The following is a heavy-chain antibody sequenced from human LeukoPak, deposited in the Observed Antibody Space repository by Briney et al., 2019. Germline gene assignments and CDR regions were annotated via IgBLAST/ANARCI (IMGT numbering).Heavy chain of an antibody. CDR1: GGSISSHY. CDR2: IYYSGFT. Sequence: SETLSLTCTVSGGSISSHYWSWIRQSPGKGLEWIGYIYYSGFTNYNPSLKNRVTISVDTSGNQFSLKLSSVTAADTAVYYCARGLGNYFDYWGQGTLVTVSS. J-gene: IGHJ4*02. D-gene: IGHD7-27*01. CDR3: ARGLGNYFDY. V-gene: IGHV4-59*11.